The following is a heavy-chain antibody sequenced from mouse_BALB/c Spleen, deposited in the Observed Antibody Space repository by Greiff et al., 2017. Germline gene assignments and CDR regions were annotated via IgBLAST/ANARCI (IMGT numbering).Heavy chain of an antibody. Sequence: EVKLMESGGGLVQPGGSRKLSCAASGFTFSSFGMHWVRQAPEKGLEWVAYISSGSSTIYYADTVKGRFTISRDNPKNTLFLQMTSLRSEDTAMYYCARWYGEAMDYWGQGTSVTVSS. J-gene: IGHJ4*01. CDR3: ARWYGEAMDY. CDR2: ISSGSSTI. V-gene: IGHV5-17*02. D-gene: IGHD2-13*01. CDR1: GFTFSSFG.